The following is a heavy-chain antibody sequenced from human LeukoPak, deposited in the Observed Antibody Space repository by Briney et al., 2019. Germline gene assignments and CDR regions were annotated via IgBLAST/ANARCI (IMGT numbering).Heavy chain of an antibody. D-gene: IGHD1-26*01. CDR3: ARPSSSGNYYY. CDR1: GDSITSSPYY. V-gene: IGHV4-39*01. J-gene: IGHJ4*02. Sequence: PSETLSLTCTVSGDSITSSPYYWGWIRQPPGKGLEWIGSIPYSESPSYNPSLKSRLTISVDASRNQFSLKLSSVTAADTAVYYCARPSSSGNYYYWGQGTLVTVSS. CDR2: IPYSESP.